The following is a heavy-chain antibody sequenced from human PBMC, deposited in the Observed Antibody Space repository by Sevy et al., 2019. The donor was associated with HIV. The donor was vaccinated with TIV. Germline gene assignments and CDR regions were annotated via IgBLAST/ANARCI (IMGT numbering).Heavy chain of an antibody. CDR2: INHSGST. V-gene: IGHV4-34*01. CDR1: GGSFSGYY. CDR3: ARGLYSSSSIFGDY. D-gene: IGHD6-6*01. J-gene: IGHJ4*02. Sequence: SETLSLTCAVYGGSFSGYYWSWIRQPPGKGLEWIGEINHSGSTNYNPSLKSRVTISVDTSKNQSSLKLSSVTAADTAVYYCARGLYSSSSIFGDYWGQGTLVTVSS.